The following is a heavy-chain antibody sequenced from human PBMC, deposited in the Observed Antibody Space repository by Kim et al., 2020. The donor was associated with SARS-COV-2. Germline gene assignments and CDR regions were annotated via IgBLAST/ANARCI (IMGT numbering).Heavy chain of an antibody. CDR2: ISSNGADP. V-gene: IGHV3-64*02. J-gene: IGHJ4*02. CDR1: GFIFDTYA. D-gene: IGHD2-2*01. Sequence: GGSLRLSCAASGFIFDTYAMHWVRQTPGRRLEYVSAISSNGADPYYADSVKGRFIISRDNSKNTMYLQMGSLRAEDMAVYYCAREGRHCSGTACYLFDYWGQGNLVTVSS. CDR3: AREGRHCSGTACYLFDY.